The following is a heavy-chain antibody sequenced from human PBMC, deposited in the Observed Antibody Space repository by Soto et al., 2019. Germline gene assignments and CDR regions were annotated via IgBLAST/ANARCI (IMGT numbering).Heavy chain of an antibody. J-gene: IGHJ4*02. D-gene: IGHD5-18*01. CDR2: INHSGST. CDR3: ARGPGGYSYGYAY. Sequence: SETLSLTCAVYGGSFSGYYWSWIRQPPGKGLEWIGEINHSGSTNYNPSLKSRVTISVDTSKNQFSLKLSSVTAADTAVYYCARGPGGYSYGYAYWGQGTLVTVSS. CDR1: GGSFSGYY. V-gene: IGHV4-34*01.